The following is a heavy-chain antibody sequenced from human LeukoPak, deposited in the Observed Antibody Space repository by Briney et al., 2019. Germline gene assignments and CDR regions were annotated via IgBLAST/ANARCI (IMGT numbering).Heavy chain of an antibody. V-gene: IGHV4-34*01. J-gene: IGHJ6*03. Sequence: SETLSLTCAVYGGSFSGYYWSWIRQPPGKGLEWIGEINHSGSTNYNPSLKSRVTISVDTSKNQFSLKLSSVTAADTAVYYCARGSFVVVPAAMWYYYYYMDVWGKGTTVTVSS. CDR3: ARGSFVVVPAAMWYYYYYMDV. CDR2: INHSGST. D-gene: IGHD2-2*01. CDR1: GGSFSGYY.